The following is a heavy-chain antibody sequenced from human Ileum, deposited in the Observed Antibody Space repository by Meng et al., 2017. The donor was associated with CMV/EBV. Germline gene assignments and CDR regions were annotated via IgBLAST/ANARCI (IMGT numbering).Heavy chain of an antibody. J-gene: IGHJ4*02. V-gene: IGHV2-5*02. D-gene: IGHD1-1*01. CDR2: IYWDGDR. CDR1: GFSLTTPGVG. Sequence: LKGSVPTVGKPPHTLTLPCTFSGFSLTTPGVGVGWIRQPPGKALEWLAIIYWDGDRRYNPSLRSRLTIMKDTSGNQVVLKMADMDPVDTATYYCAQTATGNIPFSYLFDYWGQGALVTVSS. CDR3: AQTATGNIPFSYLFDY.